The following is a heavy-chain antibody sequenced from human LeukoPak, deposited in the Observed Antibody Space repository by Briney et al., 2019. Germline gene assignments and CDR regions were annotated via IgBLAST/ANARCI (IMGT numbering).Heavy chain of an antibody. CDR3: ARPHIVVVPAAILDRDAFDI. CDR1: GFTFSSYW. CDR2: IKQDGSEK. Sequence: GGSLRLSCAASGFTFSSYWMSWVRQAPGKGLEWVANIKQDGSEKYYVDSVKGRFTISRDNAKKSLYLQMNSLRAEDTAVYYCARPHIVVVPAAILDRDAFDIWGQGTMVTVSS. D-gene: IGHD2-2*01. J-gene: IGHJ3*02. V-gene: IGHV3-7*01.